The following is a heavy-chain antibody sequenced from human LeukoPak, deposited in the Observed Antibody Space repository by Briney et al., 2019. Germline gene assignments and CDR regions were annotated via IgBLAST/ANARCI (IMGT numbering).Heavy chain of an antibody. CDR2: INHSGST. CDR3: ARGRVAARPGKYNWFDP. CDR1: GGSFSGYY. V-gene: IGHV4-34*01. J-gene: IGHJ5*02. D-gene: IGHD6-6*01. Sequence: PSETLSLTCAVYGGSFSGYYWSWIRQPPGKGLEWIGEINHSGSTNYNPSLKSRVTISVDTSKNQFSLKLSSVTAADTAVYYCARGRVAARPGKYNWFDPWGQGTLVTVSS.